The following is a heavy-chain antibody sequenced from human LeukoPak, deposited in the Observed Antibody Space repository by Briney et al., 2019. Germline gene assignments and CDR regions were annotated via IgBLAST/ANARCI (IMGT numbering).Heavy chain of an antibody. CDR3: ARRWGGYSYGRYYFDY. CDR1: GGSFSGYY. CDR2: INHSGST. Sequence: PSETLSLTCAVYGGSFSGYYWSWIRQPPGKGLEWIGEINHSGSTNYNPSLKSRVTISVDTSKNQFSLKLSSVTAADTAVYYCARRWGGYSYGRYYFDYWGQGTLVTVSS. V-gene: IGHV4-34*01. D-gene: IGHD5-18*01. J-gene: IGHJ4*02.